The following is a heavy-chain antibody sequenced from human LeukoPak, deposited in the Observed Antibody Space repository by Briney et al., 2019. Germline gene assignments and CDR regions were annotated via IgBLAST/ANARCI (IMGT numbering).Heavy chain of an antibody. D-gene: IGHD3-9*01. Sequence: GGSLRLSCAASGFTFSSYEMNWVRQAPGKGLEWVSYISSSGSTIYYADSVKGRFTISRDNAKNSLYLQMSSLRVEDTAVYYCARGGARYLDSWGQGILVTVPS. CDR2: ISSSGSTI. J-gene: IGHJ4*02. V-gene: IGHV3-48*03. CDR1: GFTFSSYE. CDR3: ARGGARYLDS.